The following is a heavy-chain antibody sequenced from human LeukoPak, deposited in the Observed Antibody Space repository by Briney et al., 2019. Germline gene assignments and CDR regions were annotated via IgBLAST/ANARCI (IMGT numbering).Heavy chain of an antibody. CDR3: ARSLLLWFGESPIDY. V-gene: IGHV3-30-3*01. Sequence: GRSLRLSCAASGFTFSSYAMHWVRQAPGKGLEWEAVISYDGSNKYYADSVKGRFTISRDNSKNTLYLQMNSLRAEDTAVYYCARSLLLWFGESPIDYWGQGTLVTASS. J-gene: IGHJ4*02. CDR2: ISYDGSNK. D-gene: IGHD3-10*01. CDR1: GFTFSSYA.